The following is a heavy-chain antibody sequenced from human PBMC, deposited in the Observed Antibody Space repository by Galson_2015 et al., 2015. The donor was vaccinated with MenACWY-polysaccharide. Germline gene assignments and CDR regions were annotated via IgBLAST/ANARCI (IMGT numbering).Heavy chain of an antibody. Sequence: SLRLSCAASEFTFNYYGMQWVRQAPGKGLEWVALIWYDGSNKYYADSVKGRFTISRDNSKNTLYLQMNCLRAEDMAVYYCARAKGGAATVLDYYMDVWGKGTTVTVSS. V-gene: IGHV3-33*01. J-gene: IGHJ6*03. D-gene: IGHD1-26*01. CDR3: ARAKGGAATVLDYYMDV. CDR1: EFTFNYYG. CDR2: IWYDGSNK.